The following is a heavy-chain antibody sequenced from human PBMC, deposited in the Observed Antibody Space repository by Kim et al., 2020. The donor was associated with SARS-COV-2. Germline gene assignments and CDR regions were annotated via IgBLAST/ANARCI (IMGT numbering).Heavy chain of an antibody. CDR2: INPNSGGT. V-gene: IGHV1-2*02. Sequence: ASVKVSCKASGYTFTGYYMHWVRQAPGQGLEWMGWINPNSGGTNYAQKFQGRVTMTRDTSISTAYMELSRLRSDDTAVYYGARGWSDIVVVPVAIPFNWFDPWGQGTLVTVSS. D-gene: IGHD2-2*01. CDR1: GYTFTGYY. CDR3: ARGWSDIVVVPVAIPFNWFDP. J-gene: IGHJ5*02.